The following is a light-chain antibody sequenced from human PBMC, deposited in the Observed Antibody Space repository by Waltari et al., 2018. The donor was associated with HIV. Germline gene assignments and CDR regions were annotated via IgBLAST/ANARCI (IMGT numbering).Light chain of an antibody. CDR3: GTWDSSLSAGV. Sequence: QSVLTQPPSVSAAPGQTVTISCSCTRSPIGHNSVSWYPQLPGTAPTLLIYHNNKRPSGIPDRFSGSKSGTSATLGITGLQTGDEADYYCGTWDSSLSAGVFGGGTKLTVL. CDR2: HNN. CDR1: RSPIGHNS. V-gene: IGLV1-51*01. J-gene: IGLJ3*02.